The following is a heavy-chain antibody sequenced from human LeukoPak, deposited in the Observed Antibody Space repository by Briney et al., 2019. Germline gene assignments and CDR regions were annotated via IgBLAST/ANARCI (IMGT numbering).Heavy chain of an antibody. J-gene: IGHJ4*02. CDR1: GFTFDDYA. CDR3: AKGYDYYDSSGPFYY. D-gene: IGHD3-22*01. V-gene: IGHV3-43*02. CDR2: ISGDGGST. Sequence: GGSLRLSCAASGFTFDDYAMHWVRQAPGKGLEWVSLISGDGGSTYYADSVKGRFTISRDNSKNSLYLQMNSLRTEDTALYYCAKGYDYYDSSGPFYYWGQGTLVTVSS.